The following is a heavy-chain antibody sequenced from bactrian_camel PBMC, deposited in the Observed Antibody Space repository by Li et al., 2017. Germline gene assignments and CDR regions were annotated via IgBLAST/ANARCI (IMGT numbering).Heavy chain of an antibody. D-gene: IGHD2*01. CDR3: AADVNLGMSDGYCYGVEN. CDR1: GYTRDTFC. V-gene: IGHV3S31*01. J-gene: IGHJ4*01. Sequence: DVQLVESGGDLVQPGGSLRLACAVSGYTRDTFCMGWFRRGPGRSREGVAGTDSDGRTTYSPSVNGRFTISRDSHKNILYLEMNNLKLEDTAMYQCAADVNLGMSDGYCYGVENWGQGTQVTVS. CDR2: TDSDGRTT.